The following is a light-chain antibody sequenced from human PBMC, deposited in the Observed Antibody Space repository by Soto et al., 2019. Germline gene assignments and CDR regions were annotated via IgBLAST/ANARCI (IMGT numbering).Light chain of an antibody. CDR2: HAS. CDR1: QDIRNS. CDR3: HQYYSYST. V-gene: IGKV1-5*01. J-gene: IGKJ2*01. Sequence: DIQMTQSPSVLSASVGDKVTITCRASQDIRNSLAWYQQRPGKAPELFISHASVSQGGVPSRFSGSGSGTEFTLTITSLQPEDFAYYFCHQYYSYSTFGQGTKL.